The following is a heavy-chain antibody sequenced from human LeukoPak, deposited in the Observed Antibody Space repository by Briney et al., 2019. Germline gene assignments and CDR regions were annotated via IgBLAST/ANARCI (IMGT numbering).Heavy chain of an antibody. J-gene: IGHJ4*02. Sequence: GGSLRLSCAVSGFTFSISEMNWVRQAPGKGLEWVSYISSDGNIIYYADSVKGRFTISRDNSKNTLYLQMNSLRAEDTAVYYCATEFGTGGDTTGFDYWGQGTLVTVSS. CDR3: ATEFGTGGDTTGFDY. V-gene: IGHV3-48*03. CDR2: ISSDGNII. CDR1: GFTFSISE. D-gene: IGHD4-17*01.